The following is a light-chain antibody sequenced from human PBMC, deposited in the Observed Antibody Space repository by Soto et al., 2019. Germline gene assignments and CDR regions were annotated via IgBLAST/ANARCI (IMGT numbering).Light chain of an antibody. V-gene: IGLV1-44*01. J-gene: IGLJ2*01. CDR2: SNN. CDR1: SSNIGSNT. Sequence: QAVVTQPPSASGTPGQRVTISCSGSSSNIGSNTVNWYQQLPGTAPKLLIYSNNQRPSGVPDRFSGSKSGTSASLAIGGLQSEDEAEYYCAAWDDSLHGVVFGGGTKLTVL. CDR3: AAWDDSLHGVV.